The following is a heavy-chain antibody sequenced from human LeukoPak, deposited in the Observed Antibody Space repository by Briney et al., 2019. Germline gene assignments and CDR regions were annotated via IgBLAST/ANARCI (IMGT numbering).Heavy chain of an antibody. Sequence: PGGSLRLSCAASGFTFSSYGMYWVRQAPGKGLEWVAFVRYDGSNKYYADSVKGRFTFSRDNSKNTLYLQMNSLRPEDTAVYYCARGGKRALAGTRSPQYFQHWGQGTLVTVPS. CDR2: VRYDGSNK. V-gene: IGHV3-30*02. CDR1: GFTFSSYG. D-gene: IGHD6-19*01. CDR3: ARGGKRALAGTRSPQYFQH. J-gene: IGHJ1*01.